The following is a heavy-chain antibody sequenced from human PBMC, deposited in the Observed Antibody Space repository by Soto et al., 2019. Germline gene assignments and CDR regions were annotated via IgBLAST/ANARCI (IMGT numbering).Heavy chain of an antibody. CDR1: GFDFNSYS. CDR3: TSSASPDAY. CDR2: INSGSTSV. J-gene: IGHJ4*02. V-gene: IGHV3-48*01. Sequence: EVPLVESGGGLVQPGGSLRLSCVASGFDFNSYSMNWVRQAPGKGLEWISYINSGSTSVFYADSVKGRFTISRDNAKNSQYLQMNSLRAEDTAVYYCTSSASPDAYWGQGTLVTVSS. D-gene: IGHD1-26*01.